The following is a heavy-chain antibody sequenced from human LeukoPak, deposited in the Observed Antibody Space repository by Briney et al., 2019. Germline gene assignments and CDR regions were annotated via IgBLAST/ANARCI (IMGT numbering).Heavy chain of an antibody. CDR2: FDPEDGET. CDR1: GYTLTELS. CDR3: ATGPPLTTYNWFDP. D-gene: IGHD4-17*01. V-gene: IGHV1-24*01. Sequence: ASVKVSCKVSGYTLTELSMHWVRQAPGKGLEWMGGFDPEDGETIYARKFQGRVTMTEDTSTDTAYMELSSLRSEDTAVYYCATGPPLTTYNWFDPWGQGTLVTVFS. J-gene: IGHJ5*02.